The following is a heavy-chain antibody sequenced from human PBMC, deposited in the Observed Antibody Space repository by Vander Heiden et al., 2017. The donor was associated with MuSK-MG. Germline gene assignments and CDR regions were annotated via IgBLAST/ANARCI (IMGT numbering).Heavy chain of an antibody. CDR1: GFTLRGYG. J-gene: IGHJ4*01. V-gene: IGHV3-30*02. D-gene: IGHD2-15*01. CDR2: IRYDGSNK. CDR3: AKDHAGGVVAATPDY. Sequence: QVQLVESGGGVVQPGGSMRLHCAASGFTLRGYGMHWVRQAPGKGLEWVAFIRYDGSNKYYADSVKGRFTISRDNSKNTLYMQMNRLRAEDTAVYYCAKDHAGGVVAATPDYWGHGSMVTVYS.